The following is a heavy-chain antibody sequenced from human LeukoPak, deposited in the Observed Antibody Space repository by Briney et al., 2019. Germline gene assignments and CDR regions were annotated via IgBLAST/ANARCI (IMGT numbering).Heavy chain of an antibody. CDR3: AKLNLRDWDYFDS. V-gene: IGHV3-23*01. CDR2: ISGKSDST. J-gene: IGHJ5*01. Sequence: GGSLRLSCVASGFPFSKYAMSWVGQAPGEGLEGVSTISGKSDSTYYADSVKGPFTISSDNSNKSLYLQRTSLRPEDSAVYYCAKLNLRDWDYFDSWGQGALVTVSS. CDR1: GFPFSKYA. D-gene: IGHD1-7*01.